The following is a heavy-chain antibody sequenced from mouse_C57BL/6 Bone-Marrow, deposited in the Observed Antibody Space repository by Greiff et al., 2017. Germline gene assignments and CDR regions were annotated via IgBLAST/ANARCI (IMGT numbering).Heavy chain of an antibody. Sequence: VQLQQPGAELVKPGASVKLSCKASGYTFTSYWMQWVKQRPGHGLEWIGEIDPSDSYTNYNQKFKGKATLTVDTSSSTAYMQLSSLTSEDSAVYYCAYGSSYNYFDYWGQGTTLTVSS. CDR1: GYTFTSYW. J-gene: IGHJ2*01. CDR2: IDPSDSYT. CDR3: AYGSSYNYFDY. V-gene: IGHV1-50*01. D-gene: IGHD1-1*01.